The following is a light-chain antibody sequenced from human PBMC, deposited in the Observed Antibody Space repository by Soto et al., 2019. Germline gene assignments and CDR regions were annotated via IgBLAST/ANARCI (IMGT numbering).Light chain of an antibody. CDR3: QNWGPGIVL. J-gene: IGLJ2*01. V-gene: IGLV4-69*01. Sequence: QPVLTQSPSASASLGASVKLTCTLSSGHSNYAIAWHQQQPEKGPRYLMKLNRDGSHSKGDGIPNRFSGSSSGAERYLTISSLQSEDEADYYCQNWGPGIVLLGGGTKLTVL. CDR2: LNRDGSH. CDR1: SGHSNYA.